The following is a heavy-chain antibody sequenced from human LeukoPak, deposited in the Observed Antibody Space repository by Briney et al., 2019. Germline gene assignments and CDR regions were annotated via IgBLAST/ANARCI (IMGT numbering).Heavy chain of an antibody. CDR3: ARGVRDTAMVGFDY. CDR1: GGSFSGYY. V-gene: IGHV4-34*01. D-gene: IGHD5-18*01. J-gene: IGHJ4*02. Sequence: SETLSLTCAVYGGSFSGYYWSWIRQPPGKGLEWIGETNHSGSTNYNPSLKSRVTISVDTSKNQFSLKLSSVTAADTAVYYCARGVRDTAMVGFDYWGQGTLVTVSS. CDR2: TNHSGST.